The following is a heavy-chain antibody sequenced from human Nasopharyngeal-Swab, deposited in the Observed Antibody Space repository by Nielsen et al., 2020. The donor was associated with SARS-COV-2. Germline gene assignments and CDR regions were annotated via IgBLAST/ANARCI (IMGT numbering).Heavy chain of an antibody. CDR2: ITSSSSTR. D-gene: IGHD1-26*01. Sequence: GGSLRLSCAGSGFTFGAYPMYWVRQAPGKGLEWVSYITSSSSTRYYADSVKGRFTVSRDNAKNSLYLQMSSLRDEDTAVYYCVREFEATGATYLDYWGLGTLVTVSS. V-gene: IGHV3-48*02. J-gene: IGHJ4*02. CDR3: VREFEATGATYLDY. CDR1: GFTFGAYP.